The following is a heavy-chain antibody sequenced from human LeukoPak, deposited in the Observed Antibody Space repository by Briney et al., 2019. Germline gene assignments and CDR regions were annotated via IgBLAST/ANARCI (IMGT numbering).Heavy chain of an antibody. V-gene: IGHV4-34*01. J-gene: IGHJ6*03. CDR2: TNHSGST. CDR1: GGSFSGYY. D-gene: IGHD6-13*01. Sequence: SETLSLTCAVYGGSFSGYYWSWIRQPPGKGLEWIGETNHSGSTNYNPSLKSRVTISVATSKNQFSLKLSSVTAADTAVYYCARGRSSSWFLDYYYMDVWGKGTTVTVSS. CDR3: ARGRSSSWFLDYYYMDV.